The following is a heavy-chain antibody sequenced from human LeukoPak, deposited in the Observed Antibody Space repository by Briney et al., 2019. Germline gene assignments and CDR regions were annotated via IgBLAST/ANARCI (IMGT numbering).Heavy chain of an antibody. J-gene: IGHJ4*02. CDR3: TRDRSRAEDD. CDR1: GFAFASYA. V-gene: IGHV3-21*01. D-gene: IGHD1-14*01. CDR2: ISESGSQT. Sequence: GGSLRLSCAASGFAFASYAMGWVRQPPGKGLEWVSTISESGSQTHYADSVQGRFTISRDNANNLLYLQMNSLRGEDTAVYYCTRDRSRAEDDWGQGTLVTVSS.